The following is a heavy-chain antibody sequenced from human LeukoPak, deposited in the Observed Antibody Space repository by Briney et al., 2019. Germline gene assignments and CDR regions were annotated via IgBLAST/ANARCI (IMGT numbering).Heavy chain of an antibody. CDR1: GXSISSYY. Sequence: SETLSLTCTVSGXSISSYYWSWIRQPPGKGLEWVGYIYYSGSTNYNPSLKSRVTISVDTSKNQFSLKLSSVTAADTAVYYCARDSQITGFDYWGQGTLVTVSS. CDR2: IYYSGST. CDR3: ARDSQITGFDY. V-gene: IGHV4-59*01. D-gene: IGHD1-20*01. J-gene: IGHJ4*02.